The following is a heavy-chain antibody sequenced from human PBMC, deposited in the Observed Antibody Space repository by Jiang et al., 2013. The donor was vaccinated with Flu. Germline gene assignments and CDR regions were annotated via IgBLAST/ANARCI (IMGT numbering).Heavy chain of an antibody. V-gene: IGHV1-8*01. CDR3: ARVWVKDSTALPH. J-gene: IGHJ4*02. CDR1: YD. CDR2: VNPNNGNT. D-gene: IGHD2-2*01. Sequence: YDVIWCDRPLDKGLSGWGGVNPNNGNTAYVQNFQGRITMTRDTSINTSYMELSGLTSEDTAVYYCARVWVKDSTALPHWGQGTLVTVSS.